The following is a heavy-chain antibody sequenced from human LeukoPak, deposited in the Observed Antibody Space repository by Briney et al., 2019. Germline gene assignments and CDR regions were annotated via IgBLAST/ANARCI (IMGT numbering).Heavy chain of an antibody. CDR1: GLTLSNAW. J-gene: IGHJ4*02. D-gene: IGHD3-9*01. V-gene: IGHV3-15*01. Sequence: GGSLRHSCAASGLTLSNAWMRWVRQAPGKGVEWVGRIKSKTDGGTTDYAAPVKGRFTISRDDSKNTLYLQMNSLKSEDTAVYYCTPFLTGYWGQGTLVTVSS. CDR2: IKSKTDGGTT. CDR3: TPFLTGY.